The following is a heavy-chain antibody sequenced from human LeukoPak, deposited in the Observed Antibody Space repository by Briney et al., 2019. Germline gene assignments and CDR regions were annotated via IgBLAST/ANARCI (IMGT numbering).Heavy chain of an antibody. Sequence: SETLSLTCAVYGGSFSGYYWSWIRQPPGKGLEWIGEINHSGSTNYNPSLKSRVTISVDTSKNQFSLKLSSVTAADTAVYYCARGSAYYYGSGRSIDYWGQGTLVTVSS. CDR2: INHSGST. CDR1: GGSFSGYY. J-gene: IGHJ4*02. V-gene: IGHV4-34*01. D-gene: IGHD3-10*01. CDR3: ARGSAYYYGSGRSIDY.